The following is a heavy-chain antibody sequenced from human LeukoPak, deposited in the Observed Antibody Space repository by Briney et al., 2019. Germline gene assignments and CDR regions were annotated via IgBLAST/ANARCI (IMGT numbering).Heavy chain of an antibody. V-gene: IGHV3-21*01. J-gene: IGHJ2*01. CDR3: ARDLREYCSSTSCPNWYFDL. CDR1: GFTFSNAW. D-gene: IGHD2-2*01. Sequence: PGGSLRLSCAASGFTFSNAWMSWVRQAPGKGLEWVSSISSSSSYIYYADSVKGRFTISRDNAKSSLYLQMNSLRAEDTAVYYCARDLREYCSSTSCPNWYFDLWGRGTLVTVSS. CDR2: ISSSSSYI.